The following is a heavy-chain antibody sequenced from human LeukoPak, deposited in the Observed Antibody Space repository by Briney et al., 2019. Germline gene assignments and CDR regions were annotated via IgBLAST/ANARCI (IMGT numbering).Heavy chain of an antibody. J-gene: IGHJ6*03. V-gene: IGHV3-7*01. CDR1: GFTFSSSW. CDR3: ARDYYYMDV. Sequence: GGSLRLSCAASGFTFSSSWMNWVRQAPGKGLEWVANIKQDGSEKFYVDSVKGRFTISRDNAKNSLYLQMNSLRVEDTAVYYCARDYYYMDVWGKGATVTISS. CDR2: IKQDGSEK.